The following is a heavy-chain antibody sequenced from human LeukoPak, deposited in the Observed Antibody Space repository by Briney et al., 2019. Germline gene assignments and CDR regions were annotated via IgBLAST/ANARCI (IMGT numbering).Heavy chain of an antibody. J-gene: IGHJ4*02. V-gene: IGHV3-66*01. Sequence: GGSLRLSCAASGFTVSSNYMSWVRQAPGKGLEWVSVIYSGGSTYYADSVKGRFTISRDNSKNTPYLQMNSLRAEDTAVYYCAREDILTGSYYFDYWGQGTLVTVSS. D-gene: IGHD3-9*01. CDR3: AREDILTGSYYFDY. CDR1: GFTVSSNY. CDR2: IYSGGST.